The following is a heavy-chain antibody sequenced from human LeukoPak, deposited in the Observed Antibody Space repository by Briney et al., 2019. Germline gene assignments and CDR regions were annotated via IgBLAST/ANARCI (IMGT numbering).Heavy chain of an antibody. CDR2: IYYSGTT. V-gene: IGHV4-39*07. CDR3: VRIKYSSGCYVGDY. Sequence: PSETLSLTCTVSGDSISSSGFYCGWIRQPPGKGLEWIGTIYYSGTTYYNPSLRSRVTISLDTSKNQFSLKLSSVTAADTAVYYCVRIKYSSGCYVGDYWGQGTLVTVSS. J-gene: IGHJ4*02. D-gene: IGHD6-19*01. CDR1: GDSISSSGFY.